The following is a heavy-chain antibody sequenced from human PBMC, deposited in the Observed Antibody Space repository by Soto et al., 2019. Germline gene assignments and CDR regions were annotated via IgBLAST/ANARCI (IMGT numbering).Heavy chain of an antibody. CDR3: ARWGVDTAMATEWFDP. CDR1: GGSISSYY. J-gene: IGHJ5*02. CDR2: IYYSGST. Sequence: SETLSLTCTVSGGSISSYYWSWIRQPPGKGLEWIGYIYYSGSTNYNPSLKSRVTMSVDTSKNQFSLKLSSVTAADTAVYYCARWGVDTAMATEWFDPWGQGTLVTVSS. V-gene: IGHV4-59*08. D-gene: IGHD5-18*01.